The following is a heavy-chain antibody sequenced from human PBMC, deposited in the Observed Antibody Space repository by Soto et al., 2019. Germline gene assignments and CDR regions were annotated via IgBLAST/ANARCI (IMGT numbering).Heavy chain of an antibody. CDR1: GFTFSSYW. D-gene: IGHD3-9*01. V-gene: IGHV3-74*01. J-gene: IGHJ3*02. CDR2: INSDGSST. Sequence: SLRLSCAASGFTFSSYWMHWVRQAPGKGLVWVSRINSDGSSTSYADSVKGRFTISRDNAKNTLYLQMNSLRAEDTAVYYCARERRSYYDILTGYSPTTPDAFDIWGQGTMVTVSS. CDR3: ARERRSYYDILTGYSPTTPDAFDI.